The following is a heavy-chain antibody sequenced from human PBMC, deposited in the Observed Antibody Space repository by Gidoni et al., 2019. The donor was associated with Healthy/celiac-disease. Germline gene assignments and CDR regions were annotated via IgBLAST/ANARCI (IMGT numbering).Heavy chain of an antibody. D-gene: IGHD3-3*01. Sequence: EVQLVESGGGLVQPGGSRRLSCAASGFTFSSYSMNWVRQAPGKGLEWVSYISSSSSTIYYADSVKGRFTISRDNAKNSLYLQMNSLRDEDTAVYYCAKLKTYYDFWSGYYSDYYYYGMDVWGQGTTVTVSS. CDR3: AKLKTYYDFWSGYYSDYYYYGMDV. V-gene: IGHV3-48*02. J-gene: IGHJ6*02. CDR1: GFTFSSYS. CDR2: ISSSSSTI.